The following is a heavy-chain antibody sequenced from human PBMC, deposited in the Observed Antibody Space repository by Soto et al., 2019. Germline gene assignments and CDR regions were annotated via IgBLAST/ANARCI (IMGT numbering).Heavy chain of an antibody. CDR1: GYTFTGYY. CDR3: ARGIYDINDAFDI. V-gene: IGHV1-2*04. J-gene: IGHJ3*02. D-gene: IGHD3-9*01. Sequence: ASVKVSCKASGYTFTGYYMHWVRQAPGLGLEWIGWINPNSGGTIYAQKFQGWVTMSRDTSISTAYIELSRLRSDDTAVYYCARGIYDINDAFDIWGQGTMVTVSS. CDR2: INPNSGGT.